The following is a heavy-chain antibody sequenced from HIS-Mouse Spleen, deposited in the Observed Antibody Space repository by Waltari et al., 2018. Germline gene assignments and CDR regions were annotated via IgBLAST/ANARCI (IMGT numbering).Heavy chain of an antibody. CDR2: IYYSGST. V-gene: IGHV4-59*05. Sequence: VQLVESGGGLVQPGGSLRLSCAASGFTFSSYWMHWVRQAPGKGLEWIGSIYYSGSTYYNPSLKSRVTISVDTSKNQFSLKLSSVTAADTAVYYCARKRTASGWFDPWGQGTLVTVSS. CDR1: GFTFSSYW. CDR3: ARKRTASGWFDP. J-gene: IGHJ5*02. D-gene: IGHD2-21*02.